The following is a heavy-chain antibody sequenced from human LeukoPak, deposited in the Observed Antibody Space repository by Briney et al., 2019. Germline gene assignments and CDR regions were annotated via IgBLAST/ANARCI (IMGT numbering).Heavy chain of an antibody. D-gene: IGHD3-9*01. J-gene: IGHJ4*02. CDR1: GASISDSDFF. CDR2: IYYSGTT. CDR3: ARQGTYFNIFTGYQPDQFDY. Sequence: ASETLSLTCTVSGASISDSDFFWAWVRQPPGKGLEWIGNIYYSGTTYYNPSLKSRVSVSMDTSKKQFSLKLRSMTAADTAVYYCARQGTYFNIFTGYQPDQFDYWGQGTLVTVSS. V-gene: IGHV4-39*01.